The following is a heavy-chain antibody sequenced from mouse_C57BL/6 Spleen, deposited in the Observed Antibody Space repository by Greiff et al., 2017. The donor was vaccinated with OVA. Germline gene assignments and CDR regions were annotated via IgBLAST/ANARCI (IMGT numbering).Heavy chain of an antibody. CDR2: INPYNGGT. CDR1: GYTFTDYY. V-gene: IGHV1-19*01. J-gene: IGHJ4*01. Sequence: EVKLQESGPVLVKPGASVKMSCKASGYTFTDYYMNWVKQSHGKSLEWIGVINPYNGGTSYNQKFKGKATLTVDKSSSTAYMELNSLTSEDSAVYYGARYEAGTFYYAMDYWGQGTSVTVSS. D-gene: IGHD4-1*01. CDR3: ARYEAGTFYYAMDY.